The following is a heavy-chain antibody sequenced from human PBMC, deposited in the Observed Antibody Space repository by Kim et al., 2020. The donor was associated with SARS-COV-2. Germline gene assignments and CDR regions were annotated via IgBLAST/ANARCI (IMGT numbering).Heavy chain of an antibody. J-gene: IGHJ4*02. V-gene: IGHV3-21*01. D-gene: IGHD3-22*01. CDR3: ASNPYYYDSSGYYKDY. Sequence: SVKGRFTSSRDNAKNSLYLQMNSLRAEDTAVYYCASNPYYYDSSGYYKDYWGQGTLVTVSS.